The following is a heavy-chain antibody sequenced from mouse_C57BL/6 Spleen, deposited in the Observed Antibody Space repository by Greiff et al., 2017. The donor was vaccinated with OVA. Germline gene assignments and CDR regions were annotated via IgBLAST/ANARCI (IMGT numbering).Heavy chain of an antibody. D-gene: IGHD2-1*01. J-gene: IGHJ3*01. CDR3: TRGYYGNF. Sequence: VQLQQSGAELVRPGASVKLSCTASGFNVKDYYMHWVKQRPEQGLEWIGRIDPEDGDTEYAPKFQDKATMTADTSSNTAYLQLSSLTSEDTAVYYCTRGYYGNFWGQGTLVTVSA. CDR1: GFNVKDYY. V-gene: IGHV14-1*01. CDR2: IDPEDGDT.